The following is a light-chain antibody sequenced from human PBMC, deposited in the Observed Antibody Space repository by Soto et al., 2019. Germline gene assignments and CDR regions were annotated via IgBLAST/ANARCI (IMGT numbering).Light chain of an antibody. CDR1: QSISSW. J-gene: IGKJ1*01. CDR3: QHHGT. CDR2: DAS. V-gene: IGKV1-5*01. Sequence: DIQMTQSPSSLSASVGDRVTITCRASQSISSWLAWYQQKPGKAPKLLIYDASSLESGVPSRFSGSGSGTEFTLTLSSLQPDDFATYYCQHHGTFGQGTKVDIK.